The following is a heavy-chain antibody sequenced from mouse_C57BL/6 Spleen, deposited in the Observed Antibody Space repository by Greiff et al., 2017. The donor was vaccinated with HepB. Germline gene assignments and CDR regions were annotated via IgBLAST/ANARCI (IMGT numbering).Heavy chain of an antibody. CDR2: FYPGSGSI. V-gene: IGHV1-62-2*01. D-gene: IGHD2-3*01. CDR3: ARHEGPYDGSFYYAMDY. CDR1: GYTFTEYT. Sequence: QVQLQQSGAELVKPGASVKLSCKASGYTFTEYTIHWVKQRSGQGLEWIGWFYPGSGSIKYNEKFKDKATLTADKSSSTVYMELSRLTSEDSAVYFCARHEGPYDGSFYYAMDYWGQGTSVTVSS. J-gene: IGHJ4*01.